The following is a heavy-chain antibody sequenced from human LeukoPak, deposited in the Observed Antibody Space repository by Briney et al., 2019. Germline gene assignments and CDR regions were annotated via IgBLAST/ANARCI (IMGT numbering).Heavy chain of an antibody. D-gene: IGHD3-22*01. CDR1: GATISTYY. J-gene: IGHJ4*02. CDR2: IYCSGST. Sequence: KPSETLSLTCTVSGATISTYYWSWIRQPPGKGLEWIGYIYCSGSTNNNPSLKSRVTISVDTSKNQFSLSLSSVTAADTAVYYCARARSYDTLGNWGQGTLVTVSS. CDR3: ARARSYDTLGN. V-gene: IGHV4-59*01.